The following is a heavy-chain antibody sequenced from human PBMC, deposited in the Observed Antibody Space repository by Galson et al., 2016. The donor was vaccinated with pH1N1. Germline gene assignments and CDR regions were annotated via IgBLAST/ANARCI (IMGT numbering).Heavy chain of an antibody. CDR2: IKQDGSEI. J-gene: IGHJ4*02. V-gene: IGHV3-7*01. Sequence: SLRLSCAASGFSFSDYWISWVRQAPGKGLEWVANIKQDGSEIYYVDSVKGRCTISRDNAKNPVSLQMNSLRVEDTGVYYCVRAIGGAASYWGQGTLVTVSS. D-gene: IGHD6-13*01. CDR1: GFSFSDYW. CDR3: VRAIGGAASY.